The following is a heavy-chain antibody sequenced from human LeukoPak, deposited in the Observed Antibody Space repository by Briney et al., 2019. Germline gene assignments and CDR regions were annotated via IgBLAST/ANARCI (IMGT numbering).Heavy chain of an antibody. CDR3: AKNTWKSSDSGRGRMDV. D-gene: IGHD3-10*01. CDR1: GFTFSSYS. CDR2: ISSSSSYI. J-gene: IGHJ6*02. V-gene: IGHV3-21*01. Sequence: GGSLRLSCAVSGFTFSSYSMNWVRQAPGKGLEWVSSISSSSSYIYYADSVKARFTISRDDAQNSLYLQMNSLRAEDTAVYYCAKNTWKSSDSGRGRMDVWGQGTTVTVSS.